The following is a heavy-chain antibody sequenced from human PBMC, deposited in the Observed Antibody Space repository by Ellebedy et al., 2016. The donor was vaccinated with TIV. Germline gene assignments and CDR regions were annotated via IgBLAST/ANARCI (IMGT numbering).Heavy chain of an antibody. CDR1: GGSFSGYY. CDR2: INHSGST. Sequence: SETLSLXXAVYGGSFSGYYWSWIRKPPGKGLEWIGEINHSGSTNYNPSLKSRVTISVDTSKNQFSLKLSSVTAADTAVYYCARAYSSSWYRLHYWGQGTLVTVSS. CDR3: ARAYSSSWYRLHY. V-gene: IGHV4-34*01. J-gene: IGHJ4*02. D-gene: IGHD6-13*01.